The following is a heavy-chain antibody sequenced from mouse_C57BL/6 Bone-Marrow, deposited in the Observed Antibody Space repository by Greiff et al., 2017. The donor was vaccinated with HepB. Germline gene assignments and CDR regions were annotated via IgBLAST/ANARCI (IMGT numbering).Heavy chain of an antibody. CDR1: GYTFTSYW. Sequence: QVQLQQPGAELVKPGASVKMSCKASGYTFTSYWITWVKQRPGQGLEWIGDIYPGSGSTNYNEKFKSKATLTVDTSSSTAYMQLSSLTSEDSAVYYCARRGAYYSNYGCDYWGQGTTLTVSS. V-gene: IGHV1-55*01. D-gene: IGHD2-5*01. J-gene: IGHJ2*01. CDR2: IYPGSGST. CDR3: ARRGAYYSNYGCDY.